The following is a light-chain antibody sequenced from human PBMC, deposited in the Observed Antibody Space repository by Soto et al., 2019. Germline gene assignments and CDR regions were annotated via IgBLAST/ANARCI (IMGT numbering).Light chain of an antibody. CDR3: QERSRWPPIFT. J-gene: IGKJ3*01. V-gene: IGKV3-11*01. Sequence: ELVLTQSPATLSLSPGERATLSCRASQSVSSFLAWYQHKPGQAPRLLIYDAYNRATGIPARFSGSGSGTDFTLTISSLEPEDSAVYYCQERSRWPPIFTFGPGTKVDIK. CDR1: QSVSSF. CDR2: DAY.